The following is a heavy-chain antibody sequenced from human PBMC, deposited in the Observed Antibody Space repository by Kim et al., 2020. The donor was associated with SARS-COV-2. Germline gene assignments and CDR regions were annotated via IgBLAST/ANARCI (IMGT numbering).Heavy chain of an antibody. CDR3: ATDVLGHLYDPSGYLDS. J-gene: IGHJ4*02. V-gene: IGHV3-30*03. CDR2: ISDDGSNT. D-gene: IGHD3-22*01. CDR1: GFSFSSYG. Sequence: GGSLRLSCAASGFSFSSYGMHWVRQAPGKGLEWVALISDDGSNTYYVDSVKGRFTISRDNSKNTLYLQMNSLGAEDTAVYYCATDVLGHLYDPSGYLDSWGQGTLVTV.